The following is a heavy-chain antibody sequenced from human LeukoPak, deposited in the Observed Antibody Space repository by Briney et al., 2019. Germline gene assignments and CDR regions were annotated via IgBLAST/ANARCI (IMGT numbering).Heavy chain of an antibody. CDR1: GYTFTGYY. CDR3: ASYPRYSSSPPFDY. D-gene: IGHD6-19*01. V-gene: IGHV1-2*02. CDR2: INPNTGDT. J-gene: IGHJ4*02. Sequence: ASVKVSCKASGYTFTGYYMHWVRQAPGQGLEWMGWINPNTGDTHYVQRFQGRVTMTRDTTINTAYMELNRLTSDDTAVYYCASYPRYSSSPPFDYWGQGTLVTVSS.